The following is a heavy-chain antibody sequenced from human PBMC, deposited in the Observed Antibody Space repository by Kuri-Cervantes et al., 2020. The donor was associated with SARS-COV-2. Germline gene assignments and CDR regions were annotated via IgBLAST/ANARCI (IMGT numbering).Heavy chain of an antibody. CDR2: ISYDGSNK. CDR3: AKGGITMIVVGDKKAFDI. CDR1: GFTVSSNY. Sequence: GGSLRLSCAASGFTVSSNYMNWVRQAPGKGLEWVAVISYDGSNKYYADSVKGRFTISRDNSKNTLYLQMNSLRAEDTAVYYCAKGGITMIVVGDKKAFDIWGQGTMVTVSS. D-gene: IGHD3-22*01. J-gene: IGHJ3*02. V-gene: IGHV3-30*18.